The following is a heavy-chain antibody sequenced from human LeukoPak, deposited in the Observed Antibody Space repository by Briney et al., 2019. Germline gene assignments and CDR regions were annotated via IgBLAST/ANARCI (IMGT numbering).Heavy chain of an antibody. CDR2: ISGSGGIT. CDR3: AKDSGRDCSSTSCYIDY. J-gene: IGHJ4*02. D-gene: IGHD2-2*01. CDR1: GFTFGSYA. Sequence: PGGSLRLSCAASGFTFGSYAIYWVRQAPGKGLEWVSGISGSGGITYFADSVKGRFTISRDNSKNTVYLQINSLRAEDTAVYYCAKDSGRDCSSTSCYIDYWGQGTLVTVSS. V-gene: IGHV3-23*01.